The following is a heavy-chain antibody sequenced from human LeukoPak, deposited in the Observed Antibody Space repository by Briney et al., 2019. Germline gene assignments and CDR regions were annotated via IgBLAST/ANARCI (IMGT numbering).Heavy chain of an antibody. CDR1: GGSFSGYY. V-gene: IGHV4-34*01. CDR3: AYSSGYQQH. D-gene: IGHD3-22*01. Sequence: PSETLSLTCVVYGGSFSGYYWSWIRQPPGKGLEWIGEINHSGSTNYNPSLKSRATVSVDTSKNQFSLRLNSVTAADTAVYYCAYSSGYQQHSGQGTLVTVSS. CDR2: INHSGST. J-gene: IGHJ1*01.